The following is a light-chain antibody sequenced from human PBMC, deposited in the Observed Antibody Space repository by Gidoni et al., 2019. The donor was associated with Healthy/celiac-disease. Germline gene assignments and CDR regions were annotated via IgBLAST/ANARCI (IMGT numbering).Light chain of an antibody. Sequence: AIQMTQSPSSLSASVGDRVTITCQASHGIRNDFGLYQQKPGKAPTLLICAASRLQSGVPSMFSGSVSGTVFTLPISSLQPEVCATYYCLQCYNSPLTFGQGTKVEIK. CDR3: LQCYNSPLT. V-gene: IGKV1-6*01. CDR1: HGIRND. J-gene: IGKJ1*01. CDR2: AAS.